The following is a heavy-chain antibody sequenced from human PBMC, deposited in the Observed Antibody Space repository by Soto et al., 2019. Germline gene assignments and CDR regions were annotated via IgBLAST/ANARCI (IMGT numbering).Heavy chain of an antibody. Sequence: QVQLQESGPGLVKPSETLSLTCTVSGGSISSYYWSWIRQPPGKGLEWIGYIYYSGSTNYNPSLKSRVTIAVDTRKTQFSLKLSSVTAADTAVYYCARAAYYYGSGRNNRFDPRGQGTLVTVSS. J-gene: IGHJ5*02. CDR2: IYYSGST. V-gene: IGHV4-59*01. D-gene: IGHD3-10*01. CDR1: GGSISSYY. CDR3: ARAAYYYGSGRNNRFDP.